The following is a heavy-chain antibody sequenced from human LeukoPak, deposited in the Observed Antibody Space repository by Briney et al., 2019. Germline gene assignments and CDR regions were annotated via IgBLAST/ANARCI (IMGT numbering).Heavy chain of an antibody. D-gene: IGHD6-19*01. V-gene: IGHV4-59*01. CDR2: IYYSGST. CDR3: AREYSSGYYFDY. Sequence: SETLSLSCTVSGGSLSSYYWSWIRQPPAQGLEWIGYIYYSGSTNYNPSLKSRVTISVDTSKNQFSLKLSSVTAADTAVYYCAREYSSGYYFDYWGQGTLVTVSS. CDR1: GGSLSSYY. J-gene: IGHJ4*02.